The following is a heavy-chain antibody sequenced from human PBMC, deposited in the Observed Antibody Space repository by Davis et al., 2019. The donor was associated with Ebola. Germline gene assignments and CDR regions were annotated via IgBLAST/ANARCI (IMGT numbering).Heavy chain of an antibody. D-gene: IGHD3-3*01. V-gene: IGHV3-30-3*01. CDR2: ISYDGSNK. Sequence: GESLKISCAASGFTFSSYAMHWVRQAPGKGLEWVAVISYDGSNKYYADSVKGRFTISRDNSKNTLYLQMNSLKTEDTAVYYCITGYYDFWSGYYTDYWGQGTLVTVSS. CDR1: GFTFSSYA. CDR3: ITGYYDFWSGYYTDY. J-gene: IGHJ4*02.